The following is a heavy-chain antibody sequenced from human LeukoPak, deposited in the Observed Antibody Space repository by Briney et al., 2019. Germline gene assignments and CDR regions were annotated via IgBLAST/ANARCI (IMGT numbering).Heavy chain of an antibody. CDR2: INPSGGST. CDR3: ASFRVGATVGDY. CDR1: GYTFTGYY. J-gene: IGHJ4*02. D-gene: IGHD1-26*01. V-gene: IGHV1-46*01. Sequence: ASVKVSCKASGYTFTGYYMHWVRQAPGQGLEWMGIINPSGGSTSYAQKFQVRVTMTRDTSTSTVYMDLSSLRSEDTAVYYCASFRVGATVGDYWGQGTLVTVSS.